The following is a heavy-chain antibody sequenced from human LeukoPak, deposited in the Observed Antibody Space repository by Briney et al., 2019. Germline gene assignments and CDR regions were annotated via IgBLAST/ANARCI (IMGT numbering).Heavy chain of an antibody. J-gene: IGHJ6*02. Sequence: SETLSLTCTVSGGSISSYYWSRIRQPPGKGLEWIGYIYYSGSTNYNPSLKSRVTISVDTSKNQFSLKLSSVTAADTAVYYCARSSSGAAGHYYYYYGMDVWGQGTTVTVSS. CDR3: ARSSSGAAGHYYYYYGMDV. CDR1: GGSISSYY. V-gene: IGHV4-59*08. CDR2: IYYSGST. D-gene: IGHD6-13*01.